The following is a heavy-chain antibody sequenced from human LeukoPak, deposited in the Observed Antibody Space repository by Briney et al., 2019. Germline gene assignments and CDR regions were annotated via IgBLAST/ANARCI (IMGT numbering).Heavy chain of an antibody. CDR3: ARGRVGYDY. Sequence: SVKVSCKASGGTFRSYGLNWVRQAPGQGLEWMGGIIPILGTAKYAQKLQGRVTITADESTSTGYMELSSLRSEDTAVYYCARGRVGYDYWGQGTLVTVSS. CDR2: IIPILGTA. J-gene: IGHJ4*02. V-gene: IGHV1-69*13. D-gene: IGHD1-26*01. CDR1: GGTFRSYG.